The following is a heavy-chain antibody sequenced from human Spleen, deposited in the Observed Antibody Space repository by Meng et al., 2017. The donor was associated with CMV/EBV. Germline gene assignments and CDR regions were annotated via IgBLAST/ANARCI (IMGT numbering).Heavy chain of an antibody. J-gene: IGHJ6*02. CDR2: IKSKTDGGTT. CDR3: TTEPYGMEV. V-gene: IGHV3-15*01. CDR1: GFTFSSYW. Sequence: GGSRRLSCAASGFTFSSYWMSWVRRAPGKGLEWVGRIKSKTDGGTTDYAAPVKGRFTILRDDSKDTVYLQMNSLKSEDTAVYYCTTEPYGMEVWGQGTTVTVSS.